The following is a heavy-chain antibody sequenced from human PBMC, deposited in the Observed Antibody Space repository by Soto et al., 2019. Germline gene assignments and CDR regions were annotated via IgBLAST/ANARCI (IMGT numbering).Heavy chain of an antibody. D-gene: IGHD3-22*01. CDR3: STRAYDTNGYYRFDP. J-gene: IGHJ5*01. Sequence: PSETLSLTCAVYDGSFSGHSWTWIRQSPGKGLEWIGDIKHSGRVNYSPSLKSRVTISLDTSKNQFSLTLSAVTAADTAMYYCSTRAYDTNGYYRFDPWGQGTLVTVSS. CDR1: DGSFSGHS. CDR2: IKHSGRV. V-gene: IGHV4-34*01.